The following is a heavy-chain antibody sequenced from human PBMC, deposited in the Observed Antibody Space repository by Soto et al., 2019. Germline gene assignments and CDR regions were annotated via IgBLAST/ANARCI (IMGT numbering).Heavy chain of an antibody. V-gene: IGHV3-21*01. D-gene: IGHD4-17*01. CDR3: ARRTVTTYHYFDY. CDR2: IDTGTRHV. J-gene: IGHJ4*02. CDR1: GFTFSSSD. Sequence: EVQVVESGGGLVKPGGSLRLSCAASGFTFSSSDMNWVRQAPGKGLEWVSSIDTGTRHVYYADSVRGRFTISRYDAKNSLYLQMNSLRVEDTALYYCARRTVTTYHYFDYWGQGTLVTVSS.